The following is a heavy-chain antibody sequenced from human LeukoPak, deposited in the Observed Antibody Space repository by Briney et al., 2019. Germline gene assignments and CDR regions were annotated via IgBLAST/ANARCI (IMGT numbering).Heavy chain of an antibody. V-gene: IGHV3-23*01. Sequence: GGSLRLSCAVSGITLSNYGMSWVRQAPGKGLEWVAGISDSGGRTNYADSVKGRFTISRDNPKNTLYLQMNSLRAEDTAVYFCATRGVVIRVILVGFHKEAYYFDSWGRGALVTVSS. CDR3: ATRGVVIRVILVGFHKEAYYFDS. CDR1: GITLSNYG. D-gene: IGHD3-22*01. CDR2: ISDSGGRT. J-gene: IGHJ4*02.